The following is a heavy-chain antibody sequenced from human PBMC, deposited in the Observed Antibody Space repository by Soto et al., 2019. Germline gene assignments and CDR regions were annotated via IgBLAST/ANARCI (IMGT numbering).Heavy chain of an antibody. CDR1: GFTFSSYG. Sequence: PGGSLRLSCAASGFTFSSYGMHWVRQAPGKGLEWVAVISYDGSNKYYADSVKGRFTISRDNSKNTLYLQMNSLRAEDTAVYYCARDTIFGVVIIEYYFDYWGQGTLVTVSS. CDR3: ARDTIFGVVIIEYYFDY. V-gene: IGHV3-30*03. J-gene: IGHJ4*02. D-gene: IGHD3-3*01. CDR2: ISYDGSNK.